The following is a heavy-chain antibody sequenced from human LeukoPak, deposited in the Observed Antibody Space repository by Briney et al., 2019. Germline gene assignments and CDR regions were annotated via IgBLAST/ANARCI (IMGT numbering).Heavy chain of an antibody. J-gene: IGHJ4*02. CDR1: GFTFSSYS. V-gene: IGHV3-21*01. CDR2: ISSSSSCI. CDR3: SYGDYYDY. D-gene: IGHD4-17*01. Sequence: NTGGSLRLSCAASGFTFSSYSMNWVRQAPGKGLEWVSSISSSSSCIYYADSVKGRFTISRDNAKNSLYLQMNSLRAEDTAVYYCSYGDYYDYWGQGTLVTVSS.